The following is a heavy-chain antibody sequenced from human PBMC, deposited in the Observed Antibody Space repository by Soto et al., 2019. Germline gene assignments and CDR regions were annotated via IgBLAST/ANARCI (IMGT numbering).Heavy chain of an antibody. CDR3: ARGEGCSGGSCYYFDY. V-gene: IGHV1-69*13. J-gene: IGHJ4*02. CDR1: GGTFSSYS. CDR2: IIPIFGTA. D-gene: IGHD2-15*01. Sequence: ASVKVSCKSSGGTFSSYSISWVRQAPGQGLEWMGWIIPIFGTANYAQKFQGRVTITADESTSTAYMELSSLRSEDTAVYYCARGEGCSGGSCYYFDYWGQGTLVTVSS.